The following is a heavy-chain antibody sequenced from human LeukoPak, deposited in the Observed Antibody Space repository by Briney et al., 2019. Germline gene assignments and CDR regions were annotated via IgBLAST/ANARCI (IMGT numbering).Heavy chain of an antibody. CDR1: GFAFSNYA. CDR2: ISFDGINT. Sequence: PGGSLRLSCVASGFAFSNYAIHWVRQAPGKGLEGVGAISFDGINTHYPDFVKGRFFISRDTPMKTVYLQLNDLRPEDTAVYSCAKVMAERRALTPYFDSWGQGALVTVSS. J-gene: IGHJ4*02. CDR3: AKVMAERRALTPYFDS. V-gene: IGHV3-30*18. D-gene: IGHD1-1*01.